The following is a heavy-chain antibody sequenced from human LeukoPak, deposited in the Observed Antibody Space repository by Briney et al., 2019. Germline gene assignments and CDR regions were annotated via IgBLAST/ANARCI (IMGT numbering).Heavy chain of an antibody. CDR3: TRDFFAGTQPYYYYGMEV. CDR1: GFTFGDYA. Sequence: PGGSLRLSCTASGFTFGDYAMSWVRQAPGKGLEWVGFIRSKAYGGTTEYAASVKGRFTISRDDSKSIAYLQMNSLKTEDTAVYYCTRDFFAGTQPYYYYGMEVWGQGTTVTVSS. V-gene: IGHV3-49*04. D-gene: IGHD3-3*01. CDR2: IRSKAYGGTT. J-gene: IGHJ6*02.